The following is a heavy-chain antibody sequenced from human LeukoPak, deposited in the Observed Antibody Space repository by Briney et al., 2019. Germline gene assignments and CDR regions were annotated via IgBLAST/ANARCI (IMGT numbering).Heavy chain of an antibody. J-gene: IGHJ4*02. CDR3: AGVRDASGSYYPY. CDR1: GFSFSNCW. CDR2: IKQDGSEK. V-gene: IGHV3-7*04. Sequence: GGSLRLSCVASGFSFSNCWMGWVRQAPGKGLEWVANIKQDGSEKYYVDSVKGRFTISRDNAKNSLYLQMNSLSAEDTAVYYCAGVRDASGSYYPYWGRGTLVTVSS. D-gene: IGHD3-10*01.